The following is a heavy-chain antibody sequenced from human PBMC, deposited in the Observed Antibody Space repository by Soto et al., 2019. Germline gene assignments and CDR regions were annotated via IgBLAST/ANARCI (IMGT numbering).Heavy chain of an antibody. CDR2: INAGYGNT. D-gene: IGHD7-27*01. J-gene: IGHJ4*02. CDR3: ARDTGDGTFDF. Sequence: VASGKVSCKASGYTFSSYAMHWVRQAPGQRLEWMGWINAGYGNTKSSQKFQDRVAISRDTSASTAYMELTSLRSEDTAVYYCARDTGDGTFDFWGQGTLVTVSS. CDR1: GYTFSSYA. V-gene: IGHV1-3*01.